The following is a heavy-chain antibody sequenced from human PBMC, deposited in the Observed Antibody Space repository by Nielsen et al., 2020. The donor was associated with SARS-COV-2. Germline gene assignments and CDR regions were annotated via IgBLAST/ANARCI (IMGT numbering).Heavy chain of an antibody. Sequence: GGSLRLSCAASGFTFSDYWMHWVRQVPGEGLVWVAHINMDGNNIRYADSVKGRFTISRDNSKNALYLQMNSLRAEDTAVFYCVRDSIVGATETGGILGYWGQGTLVTVSS. V-gene: IGHV3-74*01. CDR3: VRDSIVGATETGGILGY. D-gene: IGHD1-26*01. CDR1: GFTFSDYW. J-gene: IGHJ4*02. CDR2: INMDGNNI.